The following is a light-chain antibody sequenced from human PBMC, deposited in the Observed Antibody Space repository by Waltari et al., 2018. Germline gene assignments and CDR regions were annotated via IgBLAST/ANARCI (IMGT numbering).Light chain of an antibody. V-gene: IGKV3-11*01. Sequence: EIVLTQSPATLSLSPGDRATLSCRASQSISTYLAWYQQKPGQAPRLLIYDASNRATDVPARFSGSGSGTDFTLTISRLEPEDFAVYYCQQRSNWPGGAFGGGTKIEIK. J-gene: IGKJ4*01. CDR2: DAS. CDR1: QSISTY. CDR3: QQRSNWPGGA.